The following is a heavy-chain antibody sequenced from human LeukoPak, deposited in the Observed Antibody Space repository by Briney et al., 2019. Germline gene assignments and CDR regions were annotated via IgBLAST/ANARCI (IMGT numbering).Heavy chain of an antibody. CDR2: MNPNSGNT. D-gene: IGHD1-26*01. CDR1: GYTFTSYD. Sequence: ASVKVSCKASGYTFTSYDINWVRQATGQGLEYMGWMNPNSGNTGYAQKFQGRVTITRNTSISTASMELSSLRSEDTAVYYCVRDSREWELRMIDYWGQGTLVTVSS. V-gene: IGHV1-8*03. J-gene: IGHJ4*02. CDR3: VRDSREWELRMIDY.